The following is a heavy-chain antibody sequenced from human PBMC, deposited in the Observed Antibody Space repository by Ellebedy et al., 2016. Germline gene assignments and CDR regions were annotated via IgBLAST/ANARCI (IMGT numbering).Heavy chain of an antibody. CDR2: ISAYNGNT. CDR3: ARGWRIAAAYWFDP. CDR1: GYTFTSYG. J-gene: IGHJ5*02. D-gene: IGHD6-13*01. V-gene: IGHV1-18*01. Sequence: ASVKVSXXASGYTFTSYGISWVRQAPGQGLEWMGWISAYNGNTNYAQKLQGRVTMTTDTSTSTAYMELRSLRSDDTAVYYCARGWRIAAAYWFDPWGQGTLVTVSS.